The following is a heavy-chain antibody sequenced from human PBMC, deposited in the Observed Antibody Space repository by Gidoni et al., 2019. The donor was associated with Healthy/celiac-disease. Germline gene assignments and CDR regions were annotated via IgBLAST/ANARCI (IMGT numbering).Heavy chain of an antibody. J-gene: IGHJ5*02. Sequence: EVPLLESGGVLVQPGVSLRLSCAASGFTFSSYAMSWVRQAPGKGMEWVSAISGSGGSTYYADSVNGRFTISRDNSKNTLYMQMNSLRAEDTAVYYCAKGTPSGGTDNWFDPWGQGTLVTVSS. CDR2: ISGSGGST. V-gene: IGHV3-23*01. CDR3: AKGTPSGGTDNWFDP. CDR1: GFTFSSYA. D-gene: IGHD2-2*01.